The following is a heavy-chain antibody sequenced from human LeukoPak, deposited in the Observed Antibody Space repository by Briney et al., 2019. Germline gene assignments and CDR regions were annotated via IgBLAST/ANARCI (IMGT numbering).Heavy chain of an antibody. D-gene: IGHD3-3*01. CDR1: GGSISSGDYY. Sequence: SETLSLTCTVSGGSISSGDYYWSWIRHPPGKGLEWIGYIYYSGSTYYNPSLKSRVTISVDTSKNQFSLKLSSVTAADTAVYYCARHGLSINDFWSGYYRDYYYYGMDVWGQGTTVTVSS. J-gene: IGHJ6*02. CDR3: ARHGLSINDFWSGYYRDYYYYGMDV. V-gene: IGHV4-30-4*01. CDR2: IYYSGST.